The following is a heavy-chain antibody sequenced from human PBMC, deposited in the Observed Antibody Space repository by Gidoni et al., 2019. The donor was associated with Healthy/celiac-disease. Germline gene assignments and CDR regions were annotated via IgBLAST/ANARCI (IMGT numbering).Heavy chain of an antibody. CDR2: ITGSSGTT. Sequence: EVQLLESGGGLVQPGGSLRLSWAASGLPFSTYAMTWVRQAPGKGLEWVSAITGSSGTTYYADSVKGRFTISRDNSKNTVYLQMISLRPEDTAVYYCANTIAETARMPFDSWGQGTLVSVSS. CDR1: GLPFSTYA. V-gene: IGHV3-23*01. J-gene: IGHJ4*02. CDR3: ANTIAETARMPFDS. D-gene: IGHD6-13*01.